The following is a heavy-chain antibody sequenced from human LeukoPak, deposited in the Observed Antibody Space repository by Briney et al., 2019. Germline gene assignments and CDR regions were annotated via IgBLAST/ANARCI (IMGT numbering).Heavy chain of an antibody. Sequence: SETLSLTCTVSGCSISSYYRSWIRQPPGKGLEWIGYIYYSGSTNYNPSLKSRVTISVDTSKNQFSLKLSSVTAADTAVYYCARGLVVVPAAMSVWGQGTLVTVSS. D-gene: IGHD2-2*01. CDR3: ARGLVVVPAAMSV. CDR1: GCSISSYY. V-gene: IGHV4-59*01. J-gene: IGHJ4*02. CDR2: IYYSGST.